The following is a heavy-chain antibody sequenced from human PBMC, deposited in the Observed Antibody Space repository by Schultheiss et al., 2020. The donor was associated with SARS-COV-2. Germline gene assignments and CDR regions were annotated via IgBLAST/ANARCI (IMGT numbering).Heavy chain of an antibody. V-gene: IGHV4-38-2*02. CDR3: ARDRLGVIDY. CDR2: INHSGST. J-gene: IGHJ4*02. CDR1: GYSISSGYY. Sequence: SETLSLTCAVSGYSISSGYYWSWIRQPPGKGQEWIGEINHSGSTNYNPSLKSRVTISLDTSKNQFSLKLRSVTAADTAVYYCARDRLGVIDYWGQGTLVTVSS.